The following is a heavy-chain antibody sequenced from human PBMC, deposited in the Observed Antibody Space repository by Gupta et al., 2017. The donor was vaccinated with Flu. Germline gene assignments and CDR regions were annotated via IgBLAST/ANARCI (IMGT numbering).Heavy chain of an antibody. J-gene: IGHJ5*02. CDR2: ITPTTSYT. V-gene: IGHV3-21*01. D-gene: IGHD5-12*01. Sequence: EVNLVESGGGLVQPGMSLRLSCAASGFTFSNYGLHWVRPAPGKGLEWVSSITPTTSYTNYADAVRGRFTISRDNAKNSLYLQINSLTAEDTALYFCARDRGSNGYSDFDHWGQGTLVTVSS. CDR3: ARDRGSNGYSDFDH. CDR1: GFTFSNYG.